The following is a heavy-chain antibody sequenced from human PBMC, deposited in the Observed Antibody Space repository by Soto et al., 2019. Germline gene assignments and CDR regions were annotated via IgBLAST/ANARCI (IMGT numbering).Heavy chain of an antibody. D-gene: IGHD3-16*02. V-gene: IGHV3-21*01. CDR1: GFTFSSYS. Sequence: EVQLVESGGGLVKPGGSLRLSCAASGFTFSSYSMNWVRQAPGKGLEWVSSISSSSSYIYYADSVKGRFTISRDNAKNSLFLQMNRLRAEDTAVYYCARDPSGGGYRGLYGMDVWGQGTTVTVSS. CDR2: ISSSSSYI. J-gene: IGHJ6*02. CDR3: ARDPSGGGYRGLYGMDV.